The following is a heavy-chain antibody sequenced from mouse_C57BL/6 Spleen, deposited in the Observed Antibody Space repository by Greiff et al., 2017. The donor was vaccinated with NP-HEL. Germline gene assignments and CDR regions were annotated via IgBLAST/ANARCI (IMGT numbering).Heavy chain of an antibody. D-gene: IGHD1-1*01. Sequence: QVQLQQPGAELVKPGASVKLSCKASGYTFTSYWMHWVKQRPGQGLEWIGMIHPNSGSTNYIEKFKSKATLTVEKSYSTAYMKISSLTSEDSAVDYCARLLFSPVVAVGYWGQGTPLTVSS. CDR2: IHPNSGST. CDR3: ARLLFSPVVAVGY. J-gene: IGHJ2*01. CDR1: GYTFTSYW. V-gene: IGHV1-64*01.